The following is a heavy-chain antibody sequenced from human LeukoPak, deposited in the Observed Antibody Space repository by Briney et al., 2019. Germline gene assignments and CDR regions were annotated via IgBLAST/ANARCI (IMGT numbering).Heavy chain of an antibody. J-gene: IGHJ6*03. Sequence: ASVKVSCKASGGIFSRYAISWVRQAPGQGLEWTGGLVPIFGSPYLAQKFQGRVTITADESTSTAYMELSSLRSEDTAVYYCARGKRGYSYGYYYYMDVWGKGTTVTVSS. CDR1: GGIFSRYA. CDR3: ARGKRGYSYGYYYYMDV. D-gene: IGHD5-18*01. V-gene: IGHV1-69*13. CDR2: LVPIFGSP.